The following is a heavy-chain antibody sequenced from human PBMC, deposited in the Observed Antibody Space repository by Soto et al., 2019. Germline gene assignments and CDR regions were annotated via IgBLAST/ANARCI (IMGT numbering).Heavy chain of an antibody. D-gene: IGHD3-9*01. J-gene: IGHJ6*02. CDR1: GFTFSSYW. CDR2: INSDGSST. CDR3: ARGLRHILTGYYSHGYYYGMDV. V-gene: IGHV3-74*01. Sequence: PGGSLRLSCAASGFTFSSYWMHWVRQAPGKGLVWVSRINSDGSSTSYADSVKGRFTISRDNAKNTLYLQMNSLRAEDTAVYYCARGLRHILTGYYSHGYYYGMDVWGQGTTVTVSS.